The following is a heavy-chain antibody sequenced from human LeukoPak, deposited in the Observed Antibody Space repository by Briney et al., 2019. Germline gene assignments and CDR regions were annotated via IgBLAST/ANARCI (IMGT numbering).Heavy chain of an antibody. CDR2: IYTSGST. CDR1: GGS. V-gene: IGHV4-4*07. D-gene: IGHD6-19*01. CDR3: ARAGYSSGWDTFDY. J-gene: IGHJ4*02. Sequence: SETLSLTCSVSGGSWCWIRQPAGKGLEWIGRIYTSGSTNYNPSLKSRVTMSVDTSKNQFSLKLSSVTAADTAVYYCARAGYSSGWDTFDYWGQGTLVTVSS.